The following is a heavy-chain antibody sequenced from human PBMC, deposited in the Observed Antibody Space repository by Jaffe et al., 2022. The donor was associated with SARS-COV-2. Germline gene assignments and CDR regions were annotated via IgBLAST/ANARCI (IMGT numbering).Heavy chain of an antibody. Sequence: EVQLVDSGGGLVQPGGSLRLSCAASGFRFTSYAMTWVRQAPGTGLKWVSTISASAGSTYYADSVTGRFTISRDNSKNTLYLQMNSLRVEDTALYYCARKTGVAGDLDYWGQGTLVAVSS. J-gene: IGHJ4*02. V-gene: IGHV3-23*04. CDR3: ARKTGVAGDLDY. CDR2: ISASAGST. D-gene: IGHD1-1*01. CDR1: GFRFTSYA.